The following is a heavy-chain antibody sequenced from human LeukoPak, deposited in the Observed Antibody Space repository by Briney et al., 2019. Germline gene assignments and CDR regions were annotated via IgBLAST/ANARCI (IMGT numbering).Heavy chain of an antibody. CDR3: GRHAYGDSSAAFDI. CDR1: GDSISSNYC. J-gene: IGHJ3*02. CDR2: VHRRGST. Sequence: PSGTLSLTCAVSGDSISSNYCWRWVRQFPGKGLEWIGEVHRRGSTSYNPSLKSRVVISIDKSKNQYSLNLNSVTAADTAMYYCGRHAYGDSSAAFDIWGQGTMVIVSS. D-gene: IGHD4-17*01. V-gene: IGHV4-4*02.